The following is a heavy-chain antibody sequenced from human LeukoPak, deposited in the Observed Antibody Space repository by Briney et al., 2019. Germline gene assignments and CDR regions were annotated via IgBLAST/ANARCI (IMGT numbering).Heavy chain of an antibody. CDR2: IKQDGSEK. CDR3: ARGEEGSFDY. Sequence: GGSLRLSCAASEFTFSTYEMSWVRQAPGKGLEWVANIKQDGSEKYYVDSVKGRFTISRDNAKNSLYLQMNSLRAEDTAVYYCARGEEGSFDYWGQGTLVTVSS. J-gene: IGHJ4*02. CDR1: EFTFSTYE. V-gene: IGHV3-7*05.